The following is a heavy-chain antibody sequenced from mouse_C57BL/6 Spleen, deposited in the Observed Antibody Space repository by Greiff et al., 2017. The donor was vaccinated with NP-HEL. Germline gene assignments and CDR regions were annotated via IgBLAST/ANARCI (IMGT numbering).Heavy chain of an antibody. D-gene: IGHD1-1*01. V-gene: IGHV14-1*01. CDR3: ATPDDSSPGAY. CDR2: IDPADGDT. Sequence: VQLQESGAELVRPGASVKLSCTASGFNITDYYMHWVKQRPEQGLEWIGRIDPADGDTEYAQKFQGKATMTADTSSSTAYLQLSSLTSEDTAVYYCATPDDSSPGAYWGQGTPVTVSA. CDR1: GFNITDYY. J-gene: IGHJ3*01.